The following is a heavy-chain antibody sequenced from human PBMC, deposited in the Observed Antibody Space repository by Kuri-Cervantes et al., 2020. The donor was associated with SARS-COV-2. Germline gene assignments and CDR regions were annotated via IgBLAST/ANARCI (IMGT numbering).Heavy chain of an antibody. CDR2: IKQDGSEK. Sequence: GESLKISCAASGFTFSSYAMSWVRQAPGKGLEWVANIKQDGSEKYYVDSVKGRFTISRDNAKNSLYLQMNSLRAEDTAVYYCAREHCSSTSCYGLDYWGQGTLVTVSS. CDR1: GFTFSSYA. J-gene: IGHJ4*02. CDR3: AREHCSSTSCYGLDY. V-gene: IGHV3-7*01. D-gene: IGHD2-2*01.